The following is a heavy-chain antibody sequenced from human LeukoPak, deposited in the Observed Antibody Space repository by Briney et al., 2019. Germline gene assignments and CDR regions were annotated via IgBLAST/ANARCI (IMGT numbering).Heavy chain of an antibody. D-gene: IGHD2-15*01. CDR1: GFTVSSNS. V-gene: IGHV3-53*01. J-gene: IGHJ6*03. Sequence: GGSLRLSCTVSGFTVSSNSMSWVRQAPGKGLEWVSFIYSDNTHYSDSVKGRFTISRDNSKNTLYLQMNSLRAEDTAVYYCAKWEPLVAATQVYYYYYMDVWGKGTTVTISS. CDR3: AKWEPLVAATQVYYYYYMDV. CDR2: IYSDNT.